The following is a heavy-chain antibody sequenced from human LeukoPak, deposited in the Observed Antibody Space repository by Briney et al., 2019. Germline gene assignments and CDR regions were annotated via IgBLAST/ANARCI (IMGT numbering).Heavy chain of an antibody. CDR2: ISSDGSST. CDR3: ASDYDILTGYDL. D-gene: IGHD3-9*01. Sequence: TGGSLRLSCAASGFTFSSYWMHWVRQAPGKGLVWVSRISSDGSSTSYADSVKGRFTISRDNAKNTLYLQMNSLRAEDTAVYYCASDYDILTGYDLWGQGTLVTVSS. J-gene: IGHJ4*02. V-gene: IGHV3-74*01. CDR1: GFTFSSYW.